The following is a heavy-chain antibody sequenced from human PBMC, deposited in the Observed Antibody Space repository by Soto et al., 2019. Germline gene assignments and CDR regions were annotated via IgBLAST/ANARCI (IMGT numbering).Heavy chain of an antibody. V-gene: IGHV3-7*01. CDR1: GFTFSTYW. CDR2: IKQDGSVK. J-gene: IGHJ4*02. D-gene: IGHD6-19*01. Sequence: EVLLVESGGGLVQPGGSLRLSCTASGFTFSTYWMNWVRQTPGKGLEWVAIIKQDGSVKHYVDFVKGRFTISRDNAKNSLYLQMNNLSAEDTAVYYCVRSNGWTPDFWGRGTLVTVSS. CDR3: VRSNGWTPDF.